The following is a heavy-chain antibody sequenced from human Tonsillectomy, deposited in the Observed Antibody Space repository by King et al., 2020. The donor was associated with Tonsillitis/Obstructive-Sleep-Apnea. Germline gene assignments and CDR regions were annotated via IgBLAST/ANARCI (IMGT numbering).Heavy chain of an antibody. V-gene: IGHV4-61*01. CDR2: IYYSGST. CDR1: GGSVSSGSYY. CDR3: TRDFWSSTSCYSEY. Sequence: VQLQESGPGLVKPSETLSLTCTVSGGSVSSGSYYWSWIRQPPGKGLEWIGYIYYSGSTNYIPSLKSRVTISVDTSKTQFSLTLSSVTAADTAVYYCTRDFWSSTSCYSEYWGQGTLVTVSS. D-gene: IGHD2-2*02. J-gene: IGHJ4*02.